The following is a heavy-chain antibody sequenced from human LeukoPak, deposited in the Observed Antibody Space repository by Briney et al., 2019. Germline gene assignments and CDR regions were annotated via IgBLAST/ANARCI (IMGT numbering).Heavy chain of an antibody. D-gene: IGHD3-3*01. CDR1: GFIFYNAW. CDR3: TTDMAGLYDFWSGYGTDY. CDR2: IKSKTDGGTA. V-gene: IGHV3-15*01. J-gene: IGHJ4*02. Sequence: GGSLRLSCAASGFIFYNAWLDWVRQAPGKGLEWVGRIKSKTDGGTADYPAPVKGRFTISRDDSTNTLFLQMNSLRTEDTAVYYCTTDMAGLYDFWSGYGTDYWGQGTLVTVSS.